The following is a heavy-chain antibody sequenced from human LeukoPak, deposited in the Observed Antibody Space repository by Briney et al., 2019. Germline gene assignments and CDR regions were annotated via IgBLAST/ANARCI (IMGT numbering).Heavy chain of an antibody. CDR2: MNPNSGDT. Sequence: ASVKVSCKASGYTFTSYDINWVRQAPGQGLEWMGWMNPNSGDTDYAQKFQGRVTMTRNTSISTAYMELSSLRSEDTAVYYCAICGTIYGDYAPTNYYYYMDVWGKGPTVTISS. V-gene: IGHV1-8*01. CDR1: GYTFTSYD. D-gene: IGHD4-17*01. J-gene: IGHJ6*03. CDR3: AICGTIYGDYAPTNYYYYMDV.